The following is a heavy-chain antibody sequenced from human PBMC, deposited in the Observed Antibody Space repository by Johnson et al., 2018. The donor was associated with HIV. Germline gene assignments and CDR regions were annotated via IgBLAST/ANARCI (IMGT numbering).Heavy chain of an antibody. CDR1: GFTFSSYG. CDR2: ISYDGSNK. CDR3: AKDMRQWELLDAFDI. D-gene: IGHD1-26*01. Sequence: QVQLVESGGGVVQPGRSLRLSCAASGFTFSSYGMHWVRQAPGKGLAWVAVISYDGSNKYYADSVKGRFTISRDNSKNTLYLQMNSLRAEDTAVYYCAKDMRQWELLDAFDIWGQGTMVTVSS. J-gene: IGHJ3*02. V-gene: IGHV3-30*18.